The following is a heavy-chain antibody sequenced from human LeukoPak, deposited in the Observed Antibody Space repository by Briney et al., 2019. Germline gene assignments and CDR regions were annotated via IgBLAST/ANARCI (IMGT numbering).Heavy chain of an antibody. Sequence: SETLSLTCTVSGGSISSSSYYWGWIRQPPGKGLKWIGSIYYSGSTYYNPSLKSRVTISVDTSKNQFSLKLSSVTAADTAVYYCARRSIAAAGYNWFDPWGQGTLVAVSS. D-gene: IGHD6-13*01. J-gene: IGHJ5*02. CDR2: IYYSGST. CDR1: GGSISSSSYY. V-gene: IGHV4-39*01. CDR3: ARRSIAAAGYNWFDP.